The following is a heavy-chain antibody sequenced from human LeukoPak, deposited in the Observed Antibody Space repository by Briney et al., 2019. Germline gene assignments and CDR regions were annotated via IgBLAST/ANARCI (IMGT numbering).Heavy chain of an antibody. CDR2: IYDRGST. CDR1: GASISSHY. Sequence: SETLSLTCTVAGASISSHYWCWIRQTPGTGLEWIGDIYDRGSTTYNPSLKSRVSISVDTSRNQFSLNLRSVTAADTAVYYCAKIEVGRFDPWGQGTLVTVSS. J-gene: IGHJ5*02. V-gene: IGHV4-59*11. D-gene: IGHD1-26*01. CDR3: AKIEVGRFDP.